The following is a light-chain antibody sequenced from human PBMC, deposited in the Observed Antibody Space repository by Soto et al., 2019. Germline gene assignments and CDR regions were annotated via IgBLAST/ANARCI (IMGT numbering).Light chain of an antibody. V-gene: IGKV2D-29*01. CDR2: EAF. Sequence: DIVMTQSPLSLSVTPGQPASISCKSSQSLLNSGGKTYFYWYLQKPGQPPQLLIYEAFNRFSGVPDRVSGSGSGTDFTLNISRVEAEDVGFYYCLQTTQFPWTFGQGTKVEIK. CDR3: LQTTQFPWT. CDR1: QSLLNSGGKTY. J-gene: IGKJ1*01.